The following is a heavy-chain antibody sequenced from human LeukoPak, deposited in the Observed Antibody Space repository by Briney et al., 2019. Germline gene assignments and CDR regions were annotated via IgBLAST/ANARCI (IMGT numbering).Heavy chain of an antibody. CDR1: GFTFSSYW. CDR2: INQDVSET. Sequence: PGGSLRLSCAASGFTFSSYWMSWVRQAPGKGLEWVANINQDVSETNYVHSVKGRFTISRDNAKNSLYLQMTSLRVEDTAVYYCARDRGYSSFDYWGQGTLVTVSS. CDR3: ARDRGYSSFDY. J-gene: IGHJ4*02. D-gene: IGHD4-23*01. V-gene: IGHV3-7*01.